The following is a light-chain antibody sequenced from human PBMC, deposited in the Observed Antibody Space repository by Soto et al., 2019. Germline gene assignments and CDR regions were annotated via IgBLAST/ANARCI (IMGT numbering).Light chain of an antibody. V-gene: IGKV3-11*01. Sequence: EIVLTQSPATLSLSPGERATLSCRASQSVSSYLAWYQQKPGQAPRLLIYDASSRATGIPPRFSGSGSGTDFTLTISSLEPEDFAIYYCQQRSNWPITFGQGTRLEI. J-gene: IGKJ5*01. CDR3: QQRSNWPIT. CDR1: QSVSSY. CDR2: DAS.